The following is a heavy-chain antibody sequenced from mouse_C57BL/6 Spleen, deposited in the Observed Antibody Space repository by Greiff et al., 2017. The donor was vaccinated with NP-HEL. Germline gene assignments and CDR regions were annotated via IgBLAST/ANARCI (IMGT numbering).Heavy chain of an antibody. V-gene: IGHV1-19*01. D-gene: IGHD1-1*01. CDR3: ARSGGSSYYFDF. CDR1: GYTFTDYY. Sequence: QQQSGPVLVKPGASVKMSCKASGYTFTDYYMNWVKQSHGKSLEWIGVINPYNGGTSYNQKFKGKATLTVDKSSSTAYMELNSLTSEDSAVYYCARSGGSSYYFDFWGQGTTLTVSS. J-gene: IGHJ2*01. CDR2: INPYNGGT.